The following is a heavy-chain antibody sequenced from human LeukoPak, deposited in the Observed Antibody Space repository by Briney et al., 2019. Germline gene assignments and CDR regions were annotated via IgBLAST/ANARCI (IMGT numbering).Heavy chain of an antibody. V-gene: IGHV3-48*01. CDR2: ISSSSSTI. J-gene: IGHJ4*02. CDR1: GFTFNNYN. Sequence: GGSLGLSCAASGFTFNNYNMNWVRQAPGKGLEWVSYISSSSSTIYYADSVKGRFTISRDYAKNSLYLQMNSLRAEDTAVYYCATKGALQPLDYWGQGTLVTVSS. CDR3: ATKGALQPLDY. D-gene: IGHD4-11*01.